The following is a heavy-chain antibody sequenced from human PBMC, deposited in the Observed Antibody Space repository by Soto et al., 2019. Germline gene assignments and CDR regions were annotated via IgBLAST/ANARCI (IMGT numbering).Heavy chain of an antibody. CDR1: GYTFTSYD. CDR3: AREFKYDYWSGYSSQGYFDY. J-gene: IGHJ4*02. D-gene: IGHD3-3*01. V-gene: IGHV1-8*01. CDR2: MNPNSGNT. Sequence: GASVKVSCKASGYTFTSYDINWVRQATGQGLEWMGWMNPNSGNTGYAQKFQGRVTMTRNTSISTAYMELSSLRSEDTAVYYCAREFKYDYWSGYSSQGYFDYWSQGTLVTVSS.